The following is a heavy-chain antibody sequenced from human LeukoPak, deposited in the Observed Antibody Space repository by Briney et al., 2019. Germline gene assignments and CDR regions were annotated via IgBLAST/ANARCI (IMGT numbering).Heavy chain of an antibody. V-gene: IGHV4-34*01. Sequence: SETLSLTCAVYGGSFSGYYWSWIRQPPGKGLEWIGEINHSGSTNYNPSLKSRVTISVDTSKNQFSLKLSSVSAADTAVYYWAREGRVLFGDHGYYYMDVWGKGTTVTISS. CDR2: INHSGST. CDR3: AREGRVLFGDHGYYYMDV. D-gene: IGHD3-10*01. J-gene: IGHJ6*03. CDR1: GGSFSGYY.